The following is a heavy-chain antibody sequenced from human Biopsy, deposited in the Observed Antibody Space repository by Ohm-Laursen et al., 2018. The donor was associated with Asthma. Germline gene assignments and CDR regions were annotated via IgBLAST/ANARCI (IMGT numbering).Heavy chain of an antibody. Sequence: ASVKVSCKPSGYTFTSYALNWVRQAPGQGLEWMGRINPNSGGTNYAQKFQGRVTMTSDTSISTAYMELSRLRSDDAALYYCARGQKSPGDRWFDPWGQGTLVTVSS. V-gene: IGHV1-2*06. D-gene: IGHD7-27*01. CDR1: GYTFTSYA. CDR3: ARGQKSPGDRWFDP. J-gene: IGHJ5*02. CDR2: INPNSGGT.